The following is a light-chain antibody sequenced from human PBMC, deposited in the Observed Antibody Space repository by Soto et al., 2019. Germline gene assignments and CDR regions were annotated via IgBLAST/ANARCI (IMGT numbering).Light chain of an antibody. J-gene: IGLJ2*01. CDR2: GNG. V-gene: IGLV1-40*01. Sequence: QSVLTQPPSVSGAPGQRVTISCTGSSSNIGAGHDVHWYQQLPGTAPKLLIYGNGNRPSGVPDRFSGSKSGTSASLAISGLQAEDESDYYCWSYASGEGVEEVFGGGTKLPVL. CDR1: SSNIGAGHD. CDR3: WSYASGEGVEEV.